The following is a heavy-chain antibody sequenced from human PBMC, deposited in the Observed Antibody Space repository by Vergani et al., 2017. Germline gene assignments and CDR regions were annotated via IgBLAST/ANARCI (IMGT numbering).Heavy chain of an antibody. CDR1: GGPFNTYY. CDR2: IYSTGST. Sequence: QEQLEESGPGLVKTSETLSLTCTVPGGPFNTYYWSWIRQSPGKGLEWIGYIYSTGSTNYNPSLNSRVTMSVDTSKNQFSLELRSVTAADTAVYFCARVMYRNEASTGYRLEGMDIWGQGTTVTISS. V-gene: IGHV4-59*13. D-gene: IGHD3-9*01. CDR3: ARVMYRNEASTGYRLEGMDI. J-gene: IGHJ6*02.